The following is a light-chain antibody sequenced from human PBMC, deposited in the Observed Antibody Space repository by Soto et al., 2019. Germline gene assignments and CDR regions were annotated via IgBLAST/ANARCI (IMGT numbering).Light chain of an antibody. CDR1: DNIVHW. J-gene: IGKJ1*01. V-gene: IGKV1-5*03. Sequence: DIQMTQSPSTLSASVGDRVAITCRASDNIVHWVAWYQQKPGKAPKLLIYKAANLADEVPSRFAGSGSGTDFTLTITRLKPDDFATYYCQHYNSFSRTFGQGTKVEV. CDR3: QHYNSFSRT. CDR2: KAA.